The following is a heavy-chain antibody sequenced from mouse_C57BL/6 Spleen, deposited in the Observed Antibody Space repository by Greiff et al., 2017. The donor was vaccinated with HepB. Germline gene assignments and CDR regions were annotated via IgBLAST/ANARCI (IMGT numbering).Heavy chain of an antibody. CDR1: GYTFTSYG. CDR2: IYPRSGNT. V-gene: IGHV1-81*01. D-gene: IGHD2-2*01. CDR3: AREAMVTTRAMDY. J-gene: IGHJ4*01. Sequence: QVQLQQSGAELARPGASVKLSCKASGYTFTSYGISWVKQRTGQGLEWIGEIYPRSGNTYYNEKFKSKATLTADKSSSTAYMELRSLTSEDSAVYFCAREAMVTTRAMDYWGQGTSVTVSS.